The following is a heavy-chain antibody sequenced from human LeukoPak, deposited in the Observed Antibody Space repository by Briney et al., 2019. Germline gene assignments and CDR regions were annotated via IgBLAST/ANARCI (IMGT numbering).Heavy chain of an antibody. Sequence: GGSLRLSCVVSGFPFSTYNMNWVRQAPGKGLEWVSSISSSSGYIYYADSVRGRFTISRDNAKTSLYLQMNSLRDEDTAVYYCARGSLQLWQRWYFDSWGQGTLVTVSS. V-gene: IGHV3-21*01. CDR2: ISSSSGYI. D-gene: IGHD5-18*01. J-gene: IGHJ4*02. CDR1: GFPFSTYN. CDR3: ARGSLQLWQRWYFDS.